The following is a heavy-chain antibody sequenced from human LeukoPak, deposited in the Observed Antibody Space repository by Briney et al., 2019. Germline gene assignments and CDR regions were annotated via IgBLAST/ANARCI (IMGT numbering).Heavy chain of an antibody. CDR2: IYYSGST. D-gene: IGHD1/OR15-1a*01. J-gene: IGHJ5*02. Sequence: SETLSLTCTVSGGSISSGGYYWSWIRQHPGKGLEWIGYIYYSGSTYYNPSLKSRVTISVDTSKNQFSLKLSSVTAADTAVYYCARRGGTVWNKDDNWFDPWGQGTLVTVSS. CDR1: GGSISSGGYY. V-gene: IGHV4-31*03. CDR3: ARRGGTVWNKDDNWFDP.